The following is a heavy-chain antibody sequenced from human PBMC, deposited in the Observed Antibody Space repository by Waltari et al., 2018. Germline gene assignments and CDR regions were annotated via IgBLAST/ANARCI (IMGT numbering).Heavy chain of an antibody. CDR3: ARDEARYYDIMTGGGYYGLDV. D-gene: IGHD3-9*01. CDR2: IFTSGST. Sequence: QVQLQESGPGLVRPSQTLSLTCTVSGGSISSGSVYWTWIRQPAGKGLEWVGHIFTSGSTKYNPSLKSRVSVSLETSKNQFSLRLSSVTAADTAVYYCARDEARYYDIMTGGGYYGLDVWGQGTTVTVSS. CDR1: GGSISSGSVY. J-gene: IGHJ6*02. V-gene: IGHV4-61*02.